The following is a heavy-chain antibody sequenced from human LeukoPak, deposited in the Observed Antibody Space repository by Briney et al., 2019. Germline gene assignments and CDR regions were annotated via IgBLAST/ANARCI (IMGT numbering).Heavy chain of an antibody. CDR3: SRLYGDYVDDY. J-gene: IGHJ4*02. CDR2: IRSKPNNYAT. D-gene: IGHD4-17*01. CDR1: GFSFSGAA. Sequence: PGGSLKLSCAASGFSFSGAAMHWVRKASGKGLEWVGRIRSKPNNYATAYGASVKGRFTIPRDDSKSTVYLQMNSLKTEDTAVYYCSRLYGDYVDDYWGQGTLVTVSS. V-gene: IGHV3-73*01.